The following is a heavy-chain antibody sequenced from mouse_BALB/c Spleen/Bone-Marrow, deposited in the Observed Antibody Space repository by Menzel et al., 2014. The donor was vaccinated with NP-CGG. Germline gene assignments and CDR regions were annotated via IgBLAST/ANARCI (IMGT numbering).Heavy chain of an antibody. CDR2: IDPANGNT. CDR1: GFNIKGTY. J-gene: IGHJ3*01. V-gene: IGHV14-3*02. CDR3: ASYYRYDRRFAY. Sequence: EVKVVESGAELVKPGASVKLSCTASGFNIKGTYMHWVKQRPEQGLEWIGRIDPANGNTKYDPKFQGKATITADTSSNTAYLQLSSLTSVDTAVYYCASYYRYDRRFAYWGQGTLVSVSA. D-gene: IGHD2-14*01.